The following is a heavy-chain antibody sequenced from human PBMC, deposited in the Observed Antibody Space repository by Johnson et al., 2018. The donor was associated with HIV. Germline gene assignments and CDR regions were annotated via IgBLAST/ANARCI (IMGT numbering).Heavy chain of an antibody. J-gene: IGHJ3*02. CDR2: INSDGSST. Sequence: VQLVESGGDLVQPGGSLRLSCVGSGFTFSTNWMHWVRQAPGKGLVWVSRINSDGSSTSYADSVKGRFTISRDNAKNTLYLQMDSLRAEDTAFYYCAREGHYDSRLGAFDIWGQGTMVSVSS. CDR1: GFTFSTNW. V-gene: IGHV3-74*01. CDR3: AREGHYDSRLGAFDI. D-gene: IGHD3-22*01.